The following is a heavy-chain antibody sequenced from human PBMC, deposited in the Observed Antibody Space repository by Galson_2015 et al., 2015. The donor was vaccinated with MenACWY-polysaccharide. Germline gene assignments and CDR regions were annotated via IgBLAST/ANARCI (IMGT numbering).Heavy chain of an antibody. Sequence: SCAASGFIFSNYWMNWVRQAPGKGLEWVADIKQDGSVTHYVDSVKGRFTISRDNAKNTLCLQMISLRADDTAVYYCARGYCGGGRCSRNYWGQGTLVTVSS. CDR3: ARGYCGGGRCSRNY. V-gene: IGHV3-7*01. CDR1: GFIFSNYW. CDR2: IKQDGSVT. D-gene: IGHD2-15*01. J-gene: IGHJ4*02.